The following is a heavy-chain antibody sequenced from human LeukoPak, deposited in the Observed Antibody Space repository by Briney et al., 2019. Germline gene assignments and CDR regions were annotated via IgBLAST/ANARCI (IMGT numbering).Heavy chain of an antibody. D-gene: IGHD3-3*01. Sequence: ASVKVSCKASGYTFTSYGISWVRQAPGQGLEWMGWISAYNGNTNYAQKLQGRVTMTTDTSTSTAYMELRSLRSDDTAVYYCARRASYLLRFLEWLPDQRNDAFDIWGQGTMVTVSS. J-gene: IGHJ3*02. CDR3: ARRASYLLRFLEWLPDQRNDAFDI. V-gene: IGHV1-18*01. CDR1: GYTFTSYG. CDR2: ISAYNGNT.